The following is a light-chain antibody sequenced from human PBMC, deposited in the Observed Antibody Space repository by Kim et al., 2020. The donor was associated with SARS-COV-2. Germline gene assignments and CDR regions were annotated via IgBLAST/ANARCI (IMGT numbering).Light chain of an antibody. CDR3: QQSYRTPRT. Sequence: ASVGDRVTITCRARQSISSYLNWDQQKPGKAPKLLIYAASSLQSAVPSRFSGNRSETDFTLTNSSLQPEEFATYYCQQSYRTPRTFGQGTKVDIK. CDR1: QSISSY. J-gene: IGKJ1*01. CDR2: AAS. V-gene: IGKV1-39*01.